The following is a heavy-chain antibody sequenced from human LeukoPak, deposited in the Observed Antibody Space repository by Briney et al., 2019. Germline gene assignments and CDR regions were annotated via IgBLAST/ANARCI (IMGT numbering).Heavy chain of an antibody. J-gene: IGHJ4*02. CDR3: ARDLGYDSSGYPEDY. Sequence: PGGSLRLSCAASGFTLSDYYMSWIRQAPGKGLEWVSYISSSGSTIYYADSVKGRFTISRDNAKNSLYLQMNSLRAEDTAVYYCARDLGYDSSGYPEDYWGQGTLVTVSS. CDR1: GFTLSDYY. D-gene: IGHD3-22*01. V-gene: IGHV3-11*01. CDR2: ISSSGSTI.